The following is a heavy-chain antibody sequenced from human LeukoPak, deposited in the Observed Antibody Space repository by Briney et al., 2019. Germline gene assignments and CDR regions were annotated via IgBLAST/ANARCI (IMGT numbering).Heavy chain of an antibody. J-gene: IGHJ5*02. D-gene: IGHD5/OR15-5a*01. CDR3: ATFFDFWFGP. V-gene: IGHV4-61*01. CDR2: IYHDGST. Sequence: PSETLSLTCTVSGVSVSSGSYFWSWIRQPPGEGPQWIGYIYHDGSTNYSPSLRSRVSISVDTSKNQFSLKLSPVTTADTAVYFCATFFDFWFGPWGQGTQVTVSS. CDR1: GVSVSSGSYF.